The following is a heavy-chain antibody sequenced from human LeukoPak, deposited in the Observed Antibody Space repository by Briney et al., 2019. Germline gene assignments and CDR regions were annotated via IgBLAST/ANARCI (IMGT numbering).Heavy chain of an antibody. Sequence: SGTLSLTCAVSGCSISSSNWWSWVRQPPGKGLEWIEEIYHSGSTNYNPSLKSRVTISVDKSKNQFSLKLSSVTAADTAVYYCARVSVYVAAMAVYYFDYWGQGTLVTVSS. CDR2: IYHSGST. V-gene: IGHV4-4*02. D-gene: IGHD5-18*01. CDR1: GCSISSSNW. J-gene: IGHJ4*02. CDR3: ARVSVYVAAMAVYYFDY.